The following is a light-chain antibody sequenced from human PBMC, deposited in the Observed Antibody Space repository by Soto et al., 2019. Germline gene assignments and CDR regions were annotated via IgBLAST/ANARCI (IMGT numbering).Light chain of an antibody. V-gene: IGLV1-47*01. Sequence: QSVLTQPPSASGTPGQSITISCSGSSSNIGSQYVYWYQQLPGTAPTVVIYKNNERPSGVPDRFSGSKSGTSASLAISGLRSEDEDDYYCAAWDDSLSGRVFGGGTKLTVL. J-gene: IGLJ3*02. CDR2: KNN. CDR3: AAWDDSLSGRV. CDR1: SSNIGSQY.